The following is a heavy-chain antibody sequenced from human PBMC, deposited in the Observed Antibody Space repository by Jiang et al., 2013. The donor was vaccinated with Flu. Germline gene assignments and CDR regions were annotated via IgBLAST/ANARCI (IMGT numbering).Heavy chain of an antibody. CDR2: INTNTGNP. CDR3: AREERGWWSFYYYYGMDV. V-gene: IGHV7-4-1*01. CDR1: GYTFTSYA. D-gene: IGHD2-15*01. J-gene: IGHJ6*04. Sequence: KVSCKASGYTFTSYAMNWVRQAPGQGLEWMGWINTNTGNPTYAQGFTGRFVFSLDTSVSTAYLQICSLKAEDTAVYYCAREERGWWSFYYYYGMDVWGKGTTVTVSS.